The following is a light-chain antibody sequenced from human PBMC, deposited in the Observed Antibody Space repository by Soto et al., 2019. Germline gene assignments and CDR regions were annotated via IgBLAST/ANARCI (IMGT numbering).Light chain of an antibody. V-gene: IGLV2-18*02. J-gene: IGLJ1*01. CDR2: EVS. CDR1: SSYIGSYNR. Sequence: QSALTQPPSVSGSPGQSVTISCTGTSSYIGSYNRVSWYQQPPGTAPKLMIYEVSNRPSGVPDRFSGSKSGNTASLTISGLQPEDEADYYCNSYTSGNTYVFGTGTKVTVL. CDR3: NSYTSGNTYV.